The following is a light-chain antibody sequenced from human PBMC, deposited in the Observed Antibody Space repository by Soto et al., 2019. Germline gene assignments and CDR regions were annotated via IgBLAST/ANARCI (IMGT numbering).Light chain of an antibody. J-gene: IGLJ1*01. CDR3: SSYTSSSTRV. V-gene: IGLV2-14*01. Sequence: VLTQPASVSGSPGQSITISCTGTSSDVGGYNYVSWYQQHPGKAPKLMIYDVSNRPSGVSNRFSGSKSGNTASLTISGLQAEDEADYYCSSYTSSSTRVFETGTKVPAL. CDR2: DVS. CDR1: SSDVGGYNY.